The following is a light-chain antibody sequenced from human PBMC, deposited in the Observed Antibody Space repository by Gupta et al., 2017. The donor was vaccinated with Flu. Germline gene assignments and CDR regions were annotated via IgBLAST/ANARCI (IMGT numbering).Light chain of an antibody. CDR3: QQYSTWPRT. CDR2: GAS. V-gene: IGKV3-15*01. CDR1: QSVSTN. J-gene: IGKJ1*01. Sequence: EIVMTQSPATLTVSPGERATLSCRASQSVSTNVVWYQQKPGQAPRLLIYGASTRAAGIPARLRGSGSKTAFTRSIRSLKSEAIALYYCQQYSTWPRTLGQGTKVEV.